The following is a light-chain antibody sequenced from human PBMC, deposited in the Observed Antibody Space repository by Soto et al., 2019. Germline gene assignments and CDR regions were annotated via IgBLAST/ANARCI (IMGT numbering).Light chain of an antibody. Sequence: MVLTQAPGTLSLSPGVRATLSCRASQSVRNNYLAWYQQKPGQAPRFLIYATSSRATGIPDRFSGSGSGTDFTLTISRLEPEDFAVYYCQHRVTFGQGTKVDIK. CDR1: QSVRNNY. CDR3: QHRVT. V-gene: IGKV3-20*01. J-gene: IGKJ1*01. CDR2: ATS.